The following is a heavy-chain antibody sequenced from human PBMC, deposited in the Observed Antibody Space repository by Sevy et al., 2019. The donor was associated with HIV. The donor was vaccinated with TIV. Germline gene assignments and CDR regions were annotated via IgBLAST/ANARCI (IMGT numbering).Heavy chain of an antibody. V-gene: IGHV1-8*01. CDR2: MNPNSGNT. CDR3: ARADTDTVTTRMYYYYGMDV. CDR1: GYTFTSYD. Sequence: ASVKVSCKASGYTFTSYDINWVRQATGQGLEWMGWMNPNSGNTGYAQKFQGRVTMTRNTSISTADMELSSLRSEDTAVYYCARADTDTVTTRMYYYYGMDVWGQGTTVTVSS. J-gene: IGHJ6*02. D-gene: IGHD4-4*01.